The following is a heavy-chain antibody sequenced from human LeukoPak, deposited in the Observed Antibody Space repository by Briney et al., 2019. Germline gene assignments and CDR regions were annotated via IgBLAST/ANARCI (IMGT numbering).Heavy chain of an antibody. CDR2: IRSKAYGGTT. D-gene: IGHD4-17*01. V-gene: IGHV3-49*04. J-gene: IGHJ5*02. Sequence: GGSLRPSCTASGFTFGDYAMSWVRQAPGKGLEGVGFIRSKAYGGTTEYAASVKGRFTIARDESKSIGYVQMNSLKPEDTAVYYCTRGKTVTTIWFDPWGQGTLVTVSS. CDR3: TRGKTVTTIWFDP. CDR1: GFTFGDYA.